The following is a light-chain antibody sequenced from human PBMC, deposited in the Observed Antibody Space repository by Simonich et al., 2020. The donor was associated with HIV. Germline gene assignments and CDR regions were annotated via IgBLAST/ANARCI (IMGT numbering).Light chain of an antibody. CDR1: QSLLSNNKNF. V-gene: IGKV4-1*01. J-gene: IGKJ5*01. CDR3: QQYYAAPIT. CDR2: WAS. Sequence: DIVMTQSPDSLPVSLGERATINCKSSQSLLSNNKNFLAWFQHKPGQPPKMLIYWASTRESGVPDRFSGSGSGPDFTLTISSLQAEDVAVYYCQQYYAAPITFGQGTRLEI.